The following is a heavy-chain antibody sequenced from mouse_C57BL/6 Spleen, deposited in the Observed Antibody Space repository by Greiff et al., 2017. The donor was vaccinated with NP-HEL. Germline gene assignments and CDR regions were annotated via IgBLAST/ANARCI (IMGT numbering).Heavy chain of an antibody. V-gene: IGHV1-53*01. Sequence: QVQLKQPGTELVKPGASVKLSCKASGYTFTSYWMHWVKQRPGQGLEWIGNINPSNGGTNYNEKFKSKATLTVDKSSSTTYMQLSSLTSEDSAVYYCARAEFITTPHAMDYWGQGTSVTVFS. CDR2: INPSNGGT. J-gene: IGHJ4*01. CDR3: ARAEFITTPHAMDY. D-gene: IGHD1-1*01. CDR1: GYTFTSYW.